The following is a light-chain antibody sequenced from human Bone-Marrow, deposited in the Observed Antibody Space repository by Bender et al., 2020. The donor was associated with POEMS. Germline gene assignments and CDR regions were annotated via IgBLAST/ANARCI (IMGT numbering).Light chain of an antibody. Sequence: QSALTQPPSVSGSPGQSITISCTGTSSDVGGHDLVSWYQQHPGKAPKLIIYEVTMRPSGVSNRFSGSKSGNTASLAISGLQSEDEADYYCISHTLSNTWVVGGGTKLTVL. J-gene: IGLJ3*02. CDR1: SSDVGGHDL. V-gene: IGLV2-14*02. CDR3: ISHTLSNTWV. CDR2: EVT.